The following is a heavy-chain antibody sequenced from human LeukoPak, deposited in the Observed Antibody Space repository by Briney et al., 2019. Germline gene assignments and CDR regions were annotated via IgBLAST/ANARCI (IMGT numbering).Heavy chain of an antibody. Sequence: PETLSLTCTVSGGSISSSSYYWGWIRQPPGKGLEWIPSIYYSGSTYYNPSLKSRVTISVDTSKNQFSLQLSSVTAADTAVYYCARGDCSGGSCYPFDYWGQGALVTVPS. CDR1: GGSISSSSYY. CDR2: IYYSGST. CDR3: ARGDCSGGSCYPFDY. D-gene: IGHD2-15*01. V-gene: IGHV4-39*01. J-gene: IGHJ4*02.